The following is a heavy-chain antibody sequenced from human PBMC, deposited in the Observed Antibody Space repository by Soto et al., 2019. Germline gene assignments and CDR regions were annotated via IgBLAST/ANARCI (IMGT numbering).Heavy chain of an antibody. CDR3: AKDQDSRGWPIDY. D-gene: IGHD6-19*01. J-gene: IGHJ4*02. Sequence: QVQLVESGGGVVQPGRSLRLSCAASGFTFSSYGMHWVRQAPGKGLEWVAVISYDGSNKYYADSVKGRFTISRDNSKNTLYLQMNSLRAEDTAVYYCAKDQDSRGWPIDYWGQGTLVTVSS. CDR2: ISYDGSNK. V-gene: IGHV3-30*18. CDR1: GFTFSSYG.